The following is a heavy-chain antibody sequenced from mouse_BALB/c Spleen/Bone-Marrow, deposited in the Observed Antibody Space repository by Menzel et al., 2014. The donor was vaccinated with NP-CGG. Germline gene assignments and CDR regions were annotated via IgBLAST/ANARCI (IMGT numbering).Heavy chain of an antibody. V-gene: IGHV14-3*02. D-gene: IGHD1-1*01. CDR1: GFNIKDTF. CDR3: TRNYVSHYFDY. J-gene: IGHJ2*01. Sequence: EVQVVESGAELVKPGASVKLSCAASGFNIKDTFIHWVKQRPEQGLEWIGSIDPANDNSKFDPKFQGKATLTADTSPNTAYLQLSSLTSEDTAVYFCTRNYVSHYFDYWGQGTTLTVSS. CDR2: IDPANDNS.